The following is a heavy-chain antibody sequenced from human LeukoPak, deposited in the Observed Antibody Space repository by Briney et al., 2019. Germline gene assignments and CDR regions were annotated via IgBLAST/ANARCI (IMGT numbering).Heavy chain of an antibody. D-gene: IGHD3-22*01. J-gene: IGHJ3*02. CDR3: ARRYYYDSSGYLGDAFDI. CDR1: GYTFTGYY. CDR2: INPNSGGT. V-gene: IGHV1-2*02. Sequence: ASVTVSCMSSGYTFTGYYMHWVRQAPGQGGAGMGWINPNSGGTNYAQKFQGRVTMTRDTSISTAYMELSRLRSDDTAVYYCARRYYYDSSGYLGDAFDIWGQGTMVTVSS.